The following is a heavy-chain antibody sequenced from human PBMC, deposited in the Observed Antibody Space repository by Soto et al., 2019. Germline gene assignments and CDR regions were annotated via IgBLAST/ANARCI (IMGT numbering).Heavy chain of an antibody. D-gene: IGHD1-26*01. V-gene: IGHV3-9*01. Sequence: GGSLRLSCTVSGLTFDDYAMHWVRQVPGKGLEWVSGISWNSVNRGYADSVEGRFTISRDNAKNSLYLQMNSLRVEDTALYYCAKDRNSGSDSYGLDVWGQGTTVTVSS. CDR3: AKDRNSGSDSYGLDV. CDR2: ISWNSVNR. CDR1: GLTFDDYA. J-gene: IGHJ6*02.